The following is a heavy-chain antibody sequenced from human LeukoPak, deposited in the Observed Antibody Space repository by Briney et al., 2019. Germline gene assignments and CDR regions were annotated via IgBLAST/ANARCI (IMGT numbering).Heavy chain of an antibody. J-gene: IGHJ5*02. V-gene: IGHV4-30-2*01. CDR1: GGSISSGGYY. CDR2: IYHSGST. CDR3: ARGSRVTMVREDMRAWFDP. Sequence: PSQTLSLTCTVSGGSISSGGYYWSWIRQHPGKGLEWIGYIYHSGSTYYNPSLKSRVTISVDRSKNQFSLKLSSVTAADTAVYYCARGSRVTMVREDMRAWFDPWGQGTLVTVSS. D-gene: IGHD3-10*01.